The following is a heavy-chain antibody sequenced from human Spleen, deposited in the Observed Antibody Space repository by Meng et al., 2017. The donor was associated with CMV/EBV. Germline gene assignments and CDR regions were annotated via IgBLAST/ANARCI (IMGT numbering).Heavy chain of an antibody. CDR1: GGSISSYY. J-gene: IGHJ5*02. CDR3: ARTTTVTTDP. D-gene: IGHD4-17*01. Sequence: SETLSLTCTVSGGSISSYYWTWIRQPPGKGLEWIGNIYYTGSTNYNPSLESRVTISVDTSKNQFSLKLSSVTAADTAVYYCARTTTVTTDPWGQGTLVTVSS. CDR2: IYYTGST. V-gene: IGHV4-59*01.